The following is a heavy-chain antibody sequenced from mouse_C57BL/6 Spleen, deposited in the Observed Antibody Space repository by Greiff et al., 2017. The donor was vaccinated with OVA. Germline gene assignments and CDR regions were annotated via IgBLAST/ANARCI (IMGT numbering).Heavy chain of an antibody. CDR3: ARGDYDGNYYAMDY. J-gene: IGHJ4*01. CDR1: GFNIKNTY. CDR2: IDPANGNT. Sequence: VHVKQSVAELVRPGASVKLSCTASGFNIKNTYMHWVKQRPEQGLEWIGRIDPANGNTKYAPKFQGKATITADTSSNTAYLQLSSLTSEDTAIYYCARGDYDGNYYAMDYWGQGTSVTVSS. D-gene: IGHD2-4*01. V-gene: IGHV14-3*01.